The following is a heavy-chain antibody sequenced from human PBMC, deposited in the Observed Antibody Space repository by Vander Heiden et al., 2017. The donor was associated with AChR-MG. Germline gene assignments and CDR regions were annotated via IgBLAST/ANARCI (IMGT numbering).Heavy chain of an antibody. Sequence: QVQLQQCSAGLLKPSETLSLTCAVYGGSFIGYYWIWIRQPPGKGLEWIGEINHSASTNYTKSLKRRVTISVDTSKNQFSRKLSSVTAAETAVYYCARARREDSGYGGLGGFDYWGQGTLVTVSS. CDR2: INHSAST. J-gene: IGHJ4*02. CDR3: ARARREDSGYGGLGGFDY. CDR1: GGSFIGYY. V-gene: IGHV4-34*01. D-gene: IGHD5-12*01.